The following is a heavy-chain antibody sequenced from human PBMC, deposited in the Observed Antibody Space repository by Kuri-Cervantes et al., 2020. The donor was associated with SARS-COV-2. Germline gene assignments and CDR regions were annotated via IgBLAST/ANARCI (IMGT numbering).Heavy chain of an antibody. CDR1: ETTFPNYD. J-gene: IGHJ4*02. CDR2: ISAYNGNT. D-gene: IGHD3-22*01. Sequence: ASVKVSCKAPETTFPNYDINWVRQATGQGLEWMGWISAYNGNTNYAQKLQGRVTMTTDTSTSTAYMELRSLRSDDTAVYYCARDPMWSRYYYDSSGSYYFDYWGQGTLVTVSS. CDR3: ARDPMWSRYYYDSSGSYYFDY. V-gene: IGHV1-18*01.